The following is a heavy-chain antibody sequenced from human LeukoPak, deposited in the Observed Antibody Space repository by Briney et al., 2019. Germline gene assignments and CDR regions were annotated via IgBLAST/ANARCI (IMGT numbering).Heavy chain of an antibody. D-gene: IGHD3-22*01. Sequence: GGSLRLSCAASGFTFSSYAMSWVRQAPGKGLEWVSSISSSSSYIYYADSVKGRFTISRDNAKNSLYLQMNSLRAEDTAVYYCARRRYYDSSGKAPDAFDIWGQGTMVTVSS. J-gene: IGHJ3*02. V-gene: IGHV3-21*01. CDR1: GFTFSSYA. CDR3: ARRRYYDSSGKAPDAFDI. CDR2: ISSSSSYI.